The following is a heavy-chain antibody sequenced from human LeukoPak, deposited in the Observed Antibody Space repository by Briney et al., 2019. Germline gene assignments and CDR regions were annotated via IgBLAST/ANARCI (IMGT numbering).Heavy chain of an antibody. Sequence: SETLSLTCAVYGGSFSGYYWSWIRQPPGKGLEWIGEINHSGSTNYNPSLKSRVTTSVDTSKNQFSLKLSSVTAADTAVYYCARGLSSSRRTYYYYYMDVWGKGTTVTVSS. CDR2: INHSGST. V-gene: IGHV4-34*01. CDR3: ARGLSSSRRTYYYYYMDV. D-gene: IGHD6-13*01. CDR1: GGSFSGYY. J-gene: IGHJ6*03.